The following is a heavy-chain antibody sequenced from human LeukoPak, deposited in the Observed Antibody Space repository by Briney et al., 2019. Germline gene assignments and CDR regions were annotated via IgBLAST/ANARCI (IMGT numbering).Heavy chain of an antibody. CDR1: GFTFSSYE. D-gene: IGHD3-10*01. CDR2: ISSSGSTI. Sequence: GGSLRLSCAASGFTFSSYEMNWVRQAPGKGLEWVSYISSSGSTIYYADSVKGRFTISRDNAKNSLYLQMNSLRAEDTAVYYCARERAYYYGSGSTTTEAYYYYGMDVWGQGTTVTVSS. CDR3: ARERAYYYGSGSTTTEAYYYYGMDV. J-gene: IGHJ6*02. V-gene: IGHV3-48*03.